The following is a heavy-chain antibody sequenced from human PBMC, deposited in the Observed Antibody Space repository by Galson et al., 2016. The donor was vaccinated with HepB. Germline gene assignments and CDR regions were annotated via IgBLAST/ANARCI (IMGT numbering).Heavy chain of an antibody. D-gene: IGHD5-12*01. CDR2: ISSSGSTM. J-gene: IGHJ6*02. Sequence: SLRLSCAASGFTFSDYYMGWIRQAPGKGLEWVAYISSSGSTMSYADSVKGRFTISRDNAKNLLFLQMNNLRADDTAVYYRARDGLRIAVKYYFAMDVWGQGTTVTVSS. CDR1: GFTFSDYY. CDR3: ARDGLRIAVKYYFAMDV. V-gene: IGHV3-11*01.